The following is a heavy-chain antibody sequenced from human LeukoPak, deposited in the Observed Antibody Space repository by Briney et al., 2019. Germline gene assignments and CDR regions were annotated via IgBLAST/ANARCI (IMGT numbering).Heavy chain of an antibody. V-gene: IGHV3-23*01. J-gene: IGHJ4*02. Sequence: GGSLRLSCAASGFTFSSYAMSWVRQAPGKGLEWVSAISGSGGSTYYADSVKGRFTISRDNSKNTLYLQMNSPRAEDTAVYYCAKDLFIYDSPPADVFDYWGQGTLVTVPS. D-gene: IGHD3-22*01. CDR1: GFTFSSYA. CDR2: ISGSGGST. CDR3: AKDLFIYDSPPADVFDY.